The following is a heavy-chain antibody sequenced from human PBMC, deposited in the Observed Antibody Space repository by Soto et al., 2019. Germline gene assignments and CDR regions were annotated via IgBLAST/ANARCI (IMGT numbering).Heavy chain of an antibody. CDR3: AKIRYCSGGSCYSDLMYYFDD. J-gene: IGHJ4*02. D-gene: IGHD2-15*01. Sequence: GGSLRLSCAASGFTFSSYAMSWVRQAPGKGLEWVSAISGSGGSTYYADSVKGRFTISRDNSKNTLYLQMNSLRAEDTAVYYCAKIRYCSGGSCYSDLMYYFDDWGQGTLVTVSS. V-gene: IGHV3-23*01. CDR1: GFTFSSYA. CDR2: ISGSGGST.